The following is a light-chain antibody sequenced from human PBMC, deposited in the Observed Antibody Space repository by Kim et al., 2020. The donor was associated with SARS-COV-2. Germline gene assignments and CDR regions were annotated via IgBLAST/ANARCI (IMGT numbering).Light chain of an antibody. CDR3: GTWDSSLSARV. Sequence: QSVLTQPPSVSAAPGQRVTISCSGNNSNIVNNYVSWYQQLPGTAPKLLIYDNNKRPSGIPDRFSGSKSGTSATLGITGLQTGDEADYYCGTWDSSLSARVFGGETKLTVL. V-gene: IGLV1-51*01. CDR1: NSNIVNNY. CDR2: DNN. J-gene: IGLJ3*02.